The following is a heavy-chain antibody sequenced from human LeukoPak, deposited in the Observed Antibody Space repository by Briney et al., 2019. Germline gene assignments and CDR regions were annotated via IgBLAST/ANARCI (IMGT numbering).Heavy chain of an antibody. CDR2: YYTGST. Sequence: SETLSLTCTVSGGSINNYYWSWIRQPPGKGLEWIEIYYTGSTNCNPSLKSRVTISVDTSKNQFSLKLSSVTAADTAVYYCARQGGYHSPFDYWGQGTLVTVPS. CDR3: ARQGGYHSPFDY. J-gene: IGHJ4*02. CDR1: GGSINNYY. V-gene: IGHV4-59*08. D-gene: IGHD3-22*01.